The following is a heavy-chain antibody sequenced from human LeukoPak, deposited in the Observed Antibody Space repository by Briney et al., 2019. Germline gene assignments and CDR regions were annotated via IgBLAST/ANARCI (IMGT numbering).Heavy chain of an antibody. CDR2: INHSGRT. D-gene: IGHD2-15*01. CDR1: GYSISSGYY. V-gene: IGHV4-38-2*02. CDR3: ARGWACSGGSCFDY. J-gene: IGHJ4*02. Sequence: SETLSLTCTVSGYSISSGYYWSWSREPPGRGLGGVGEINHSGRTNYNPSLKSRVTISVDTSKNQFSLKLSALTAADTAVYYCARGWACSGGSCFDYWGQGTLVTVSS.